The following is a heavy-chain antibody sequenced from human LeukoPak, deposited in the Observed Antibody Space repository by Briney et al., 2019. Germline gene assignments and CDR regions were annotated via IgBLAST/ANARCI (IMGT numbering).Heavy chain of an antibody. Sequence: GASVKVSCKASGYTFTSYYMHWVRQAPGQGLEWMGIINPGGGGTSYAQKFQGRVTMTRDTSTSTVYMELSSLRSEDTAVFYCARGYYAGVDYWGQGTLVTVSS. D-gene: IGHD3-10*01. CDR2: INPGGGGT. CDR1: GYTFTSYY. V-gene: IGHV1-46*01. CDR3: ARGYYAGVDY. J-gene: IGHJ4*02.